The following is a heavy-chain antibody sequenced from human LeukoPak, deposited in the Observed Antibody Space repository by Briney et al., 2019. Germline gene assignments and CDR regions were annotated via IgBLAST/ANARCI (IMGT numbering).Heavy chain of an antibody. J-gene: IGHJ5*02. CDR1: GFTFSDYY. CDR3: ARVLREWLLFGWFDP. CDR2: ISSSGSTI. V-gene: IGHV3-11*01. D-gene: IGHD3-3*01. Sequence: GGSLRLSCAASGFTFSDYYMSWIRQAPGKGLEWISYISSSGSTIYYADSVKGRFTISRDNAKNSLYLQMNSLRAEDTAVYYCARVLREWLLFGWFDPWGQGTLVTVSS.